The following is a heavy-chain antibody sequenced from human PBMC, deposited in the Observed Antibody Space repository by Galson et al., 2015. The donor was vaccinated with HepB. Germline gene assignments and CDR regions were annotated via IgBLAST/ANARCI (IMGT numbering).Heavy chain of an antibody. D-gene: IGHD2-15*01. J-gene: IGHJ4*02. CDR3: AKGGGRRGNYYIDY. CDR2: IDWKSNSI. V-gene: IGHV3-9*01. Sequence: SLRLSCAASGFTFEDLGMHWVRQAPGKGLEWVSGIDWKSNSIGYADSVKGRFTISRDNAENSLYLQMNSLRGDDTALYFCAKGGGRRGNYYIDYWGQGTLVTVSS. CDR1: GFTFEDLG.